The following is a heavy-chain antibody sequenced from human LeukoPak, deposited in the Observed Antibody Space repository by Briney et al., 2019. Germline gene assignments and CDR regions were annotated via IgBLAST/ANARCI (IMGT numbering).Heavy chain of an antibody. Sequence: GSLRLSCAASGFTFSSYSMNWVRQAPGKGLEWVSSISSSSSYIYYADSVKGRFTISRDNSKNTLYLQMNSLRAEDTAVYYCAKILVDYWGQGTLVTVSS. J-gene: IGHJ4*02. CDR2: ISSSSSYI. V-gene: IGHV3-21*01. CDR3: AKILVDY. CDR1: GFTFSSYS.